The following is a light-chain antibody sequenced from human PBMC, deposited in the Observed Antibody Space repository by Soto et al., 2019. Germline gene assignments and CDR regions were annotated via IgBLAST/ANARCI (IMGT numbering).Light chain of an antibody. CDR2: DVS. Sequence: QSVLTQPASVSASPGQSVSISCTGTSSDVGGYNYVSWYQHYPGKAPKLIIYDVSNRPSGISNRFSGSKSGNTASLTISGLQAEDEADYYCGSFARSSTLVFGGGTKLTVL. V-gene: IGLV2-14*03. CDR3: GSFARSSTLV. J-gene: IGLJ2*01. CDR1: SSDVGGYNY.